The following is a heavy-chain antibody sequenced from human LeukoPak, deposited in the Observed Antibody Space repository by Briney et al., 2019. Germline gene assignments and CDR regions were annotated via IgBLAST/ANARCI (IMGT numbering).Heavy chain of an antibody. V-gene: IGHV3-21*01. J-gene: IGHJ4*02. CDR3: ARLLYDYIWGSSRSYYFDF. Sequence: GGSLRLSCAASGFTFSTYSMNWVRQAPGKGLEWVSSISSSSTYTYYADSLKGRFTISRDNAKNSLYLQMNSPRAEDTAVYYCARLLYDYIWGSSRSYYFDFWGQGTLVTVSS. D-gene: IGHD3-16*02. CDR2: ISSSSTYT. CDR1: GFTFSTYS.